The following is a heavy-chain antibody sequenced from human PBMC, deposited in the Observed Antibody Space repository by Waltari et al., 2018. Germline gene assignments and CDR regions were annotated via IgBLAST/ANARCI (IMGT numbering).Heavy chain of an antibody. D-gene: IGHD2-8*01. CDR3: ARDRGWQDIVLY. Sequence: EVQLVESGGGLVQPGGSLRLSCAASGFTFSSYWMSWVRQAPGKGLGGGANIKQDGSEKYYVDSVKGRFTISRDNAKNSLYLQMNSLRAEDTAVYYCARDRGWQDIVLYWGQGTLVTVSS. J-gene: IGHJ4*02. CDR2: IKQDGSEK. CDR1: GFTFSSYW. V-gene: IGHV3-7*01.